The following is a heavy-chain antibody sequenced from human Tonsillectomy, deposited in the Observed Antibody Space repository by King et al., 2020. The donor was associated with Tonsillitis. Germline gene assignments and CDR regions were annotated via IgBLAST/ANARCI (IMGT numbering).Heavy chain of an antibody. D-gene: IGHD3-10*01. CDR2: IYTMGST. V-gene: IGHV4-61*02. CDR3: ARYTYYYGSGSYYPDS. CDR1: GDSISSGSYY. Sequence: VQLQESGPGLVKPSQTLSLTCTVSGDSISSGSYYWSWIRQPAGKELEWIVRIYTMGSTNYNPSLKSRVNRSVDTSVTQSSLKLGSVTAAVTAVYYCARYTYYYGSGSYYPDSWGQGTLVTVSS. J-gene: IGHJ4*02.